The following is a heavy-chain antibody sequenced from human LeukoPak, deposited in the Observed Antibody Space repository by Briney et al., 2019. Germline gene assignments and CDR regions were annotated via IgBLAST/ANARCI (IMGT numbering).Heavy chain of an antibody. J-gene: IGHJ3*02. CDR2: INHSGST. CDR1: GGSFSGYY. D-gene: IGHD2-2*01. Sequence: SETLSLTCAVYGGSFSGYYWSWIRQPPGKGLEWIGEINHSGSTNYNPSLESRVTISVDTSKNQFSLKLSSVTAADTAVYYCARGPPIVVVPAAIGAFDIWGQGTMVTVSS. V-gene: IGHV4-34*01. CDR3: ARGPPIVVVPAAIGAFDI.